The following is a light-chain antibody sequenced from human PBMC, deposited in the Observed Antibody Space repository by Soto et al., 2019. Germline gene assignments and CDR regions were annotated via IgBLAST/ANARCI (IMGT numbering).Light chain of an antibody. CDR3: QQYNSYSWLS. CDR1: QSVKSW. Sequence: DIQLTQSPSILSASVGDRVTITCRASQSVKSWLAWYQQKPGEAPKLLIYKASTLGSGVPSRFSGSASGTEFPLTINSLQPDDFAIYYCQQYNSYSWLSFGGGTKVDI. J-gene: IGKJ4*01. V-gene: IGKV1-5*03. CDR2: KAS.